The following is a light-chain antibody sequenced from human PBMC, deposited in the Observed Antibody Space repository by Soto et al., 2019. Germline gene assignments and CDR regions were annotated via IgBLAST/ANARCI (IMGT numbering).Light chain of an antibody. CDR3: QQLNSYLGT. V-gene: IGKV1-9*01. CDR1: QGISSY. Sequence: DIQLTQSPSFLSASVGDRVTITCRASQGISSYLAWYQQKPGKAPKLLIYAASTLQSGFPSRFSGSGSGTEFTLTIGSLQPEDFATYYCQQLNSYLGTFGQGTRLEIK. J-gene: IGKJ5*01. CDR2: AAS.